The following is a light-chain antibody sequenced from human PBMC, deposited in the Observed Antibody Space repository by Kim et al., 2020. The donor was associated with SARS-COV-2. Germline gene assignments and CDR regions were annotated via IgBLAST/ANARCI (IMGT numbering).Light chain of an antibody. CDR1: SGSVSSTYY. J-gene: IGLJ3*02. Sequence: QTAVTQEPSFSVSPGGTVTLTCGLTSGSVSSTYYPSWYQQAPGQAPRTLIYNTNTRSSGVPDRFSGSILGNKAALTITGAQADDECDYYCAMYISSGIWVFGGGTKLTVL. CDR3: AMYISSGIWV. CDR2: NTN. V-gene: IGLV8-61*01.